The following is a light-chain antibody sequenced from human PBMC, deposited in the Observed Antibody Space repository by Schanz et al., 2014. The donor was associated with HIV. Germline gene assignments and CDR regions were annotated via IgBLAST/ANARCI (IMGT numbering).Light chain of an antibody. Sequence: QSALTQPASVSGSPGQSITISCTGTSSDIGTFNYLSWHQQHPGKAPKLIIYDVSNRPSGVSNRFSGSKSGNTASLTISGLQAEDEADYYCCSFTSRRTLFGGGTKLTVL. CDR3: CSFTSRRTL. J-gene: IGLJ2*01. CDR1: SSDIGTFNY. CDR2: DVS. V-gene: IGLV2-14*03.